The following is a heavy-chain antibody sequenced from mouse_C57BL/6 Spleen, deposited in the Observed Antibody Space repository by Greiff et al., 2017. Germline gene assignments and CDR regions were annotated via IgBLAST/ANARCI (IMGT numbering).Heavy chain of an antibody. CDR1: GYTFTSYG. V-gene: IGHV1-81*01. Sequence: VPLQQSGAELARPGASVKLSCQASGYTFTSYGISWVKQRTGQGLEWIGEIYPRSGNTYYNAKFKGKATLTADKSSSTAYMELRSLTSADSAVYFCAREGYGSSYKFAYWGQGTLVTVSA. D-gene: IGHD1-1*01. J-gene: IGHJ3*01. CDR3: AREGYGSSYKFAY. CDR2: IYPRSGNT.